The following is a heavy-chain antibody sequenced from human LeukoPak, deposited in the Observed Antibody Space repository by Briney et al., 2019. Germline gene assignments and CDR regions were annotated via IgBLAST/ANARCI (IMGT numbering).Heavy chain of an antibody. CDR1: GFTFSSYG. Sequence: PGGSLRLSCAASGFTFSSYGMHWVRQAPGKGLEWVAIIWYDGSNKYYADSVKGRFTISRENSKNTLYLQMNSLRAEDTAVYYCASRSLWYGEDYWGQGTLVTVSS. CDR2: IWYDGSNK. D-gene: IGHD3-10*01. V-gene: IGHV3-33*01. CDR3: ASRSLWYGEDY. J-gene: IGHJ4*02.